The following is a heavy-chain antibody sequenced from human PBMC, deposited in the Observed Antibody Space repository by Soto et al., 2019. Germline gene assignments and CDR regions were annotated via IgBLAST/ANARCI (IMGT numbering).Heavy chain of an antibody. J-gene: IGHJ6*03. CDR2: IYYSGST. Sequence: SETLSLTCTVSGGSISSYYWSWIRQPPGKGLEWIGYIYYSGSTNYNPSLKSRVTISVDTSKNQFSLKLSSVTAADTAVYYCARVVGYSYDEYYYYMDVWGQGTTVTVSS. V-gene: IGHV4-59*01. CDR1: GGSISSYY. D-gene: IGHD5-18*01. CDR3: ARVVGYSYDEYYYYMDV.